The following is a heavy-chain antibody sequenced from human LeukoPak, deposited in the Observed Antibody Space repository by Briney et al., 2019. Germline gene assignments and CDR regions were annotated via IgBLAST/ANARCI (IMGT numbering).Heavy chain of an antibody. Sequence: SETLSLTCAVSGGSINNYYWSWIRQPPGKGLEWIGYIYDSGSTNYNPSLQSRVTTSLDTSKNQVSLELSSVTAADTAVYYCARRGDVWGKGTTVTISS. J-gene: IGHJ6*04. CDR2: IYDSGST. CDR1: GGSINNYY. CDR3: ARRGDV. V-gene: IGHV4-59*01.